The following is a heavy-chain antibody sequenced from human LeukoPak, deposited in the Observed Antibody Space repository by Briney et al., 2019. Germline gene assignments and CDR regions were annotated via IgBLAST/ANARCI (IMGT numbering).Heavy chain of an antibody. J-gene: IGHJ5*02. CDR3: ARGVEEVPVSWFDP. Sequence: PSETLSLTCTVSGGSISSSSYYWGWIRQPPGKGLEWIGSIYYSGSTYYNPSLKSRVTISVDTSKNQFSLKLSSVTAADTAVYYCARGVEEVPVSWFDPWGQGTLVTVSS. D-gene: IGHD2-2*01. CDR1: GGSISSSSYY. V-gene: IGHV4-39*07. CDR2: IYYSGST.